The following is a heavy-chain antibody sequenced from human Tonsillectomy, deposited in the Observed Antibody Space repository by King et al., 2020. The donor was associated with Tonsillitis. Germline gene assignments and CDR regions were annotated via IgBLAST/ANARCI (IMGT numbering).Heavy chain of an antibody. D-gene: IGHD5-12*01. V-gene: IGHV4-39*01. J-gene: IGHJ4*02. CDR3: ARHVYSGYDPFDY. CDR1: GGSISSSSYY. CDR2: IYYSGST. Sequence: QLQESGPGLVKPSETLSLTCTVSGGSISSSSYYWGWIRQPPGKGLEWIGSIYYSGSTYYNPSLKSRVTISVDASKNQFSLRLSSLTAADTAVYYCARHVYSGYDPFDYWGQGTLVTVSS.